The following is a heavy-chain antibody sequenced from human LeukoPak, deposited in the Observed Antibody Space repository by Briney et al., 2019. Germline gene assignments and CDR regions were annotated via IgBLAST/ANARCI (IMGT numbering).Heavy chain of an antibody. CDR3: ARANWNYILDY. V-gene: IGHV1-2*02. CDR1: GYTFTGYY. CDR2: INPNSGGT. Sequence: GASVKVSCKASGYTFTGYYMHWVRQAPGQGLEWMGWINPNSGGTNYAQKFQGRVAMTRDTSISTAYMELSGLRSDDTAVYYCARANWNYILDYWGQGTLVTVSS. D-gene: IGHD1-7*01. J-gene: IGHJ4*02.